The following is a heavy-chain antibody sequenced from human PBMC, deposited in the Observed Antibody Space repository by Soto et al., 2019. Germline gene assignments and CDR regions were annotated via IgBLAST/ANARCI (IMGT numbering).Heavy chain of an antibody. D-gene: IGHD3-10*01. V-gene: IGHV1-18*04. J-gene: IGHJ3*02. CDR2: ISAYNGNT. CDR3: ARDFFYMVRGRDHSRFDI. CDR1: GYTCTSYG. Sequence: QVQLVQSGAEVKKPGASVKVSCKASGYTCTSYGISWVRQAPGQGLEWMGWISAYNGNTNYAQKLQGRVTMTTDTSTSTAYMELRSLRSDDPAVYYCARDFFYMVRGRDHSRFDIWGQGTMVTVSS.